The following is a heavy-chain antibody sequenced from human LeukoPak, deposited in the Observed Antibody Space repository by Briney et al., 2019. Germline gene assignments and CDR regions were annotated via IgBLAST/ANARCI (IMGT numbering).Heavy chain of an antibody. CDR2: IIPIFGTA. CDR3: ARDFRRGVQTAYYFDY. Sequence: SVKVSCKASGGTFSSYAISWVRQAPGQGLEWMGGIIPIFGTANYAQEFQGRVTITADKSTSTAYMELSSLRSEDTAVYYCARDFRRGVQTAYYFDYWGQGTLVTVSS. V-gene: IGHV1-69*06. J-gene: IGHJ4*02. CDR1: GGTFSSYA. D-gene: IGHD4/OR15-4a*01.